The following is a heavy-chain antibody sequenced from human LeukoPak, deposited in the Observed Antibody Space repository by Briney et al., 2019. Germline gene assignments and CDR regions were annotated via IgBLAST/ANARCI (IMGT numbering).Heavy chain of an antibody. CDR2: ISAGNGNT. D-gene: IGHD3-9*01. V-gene: IGHV1-3*01. CDR3: ARDLITIFGPGAFDI. CDR1: GYTFTSYA. J-gene: IGHJ3*02. Sequence: ASVKVSCKASGYTFTSYAMHWVRQAPGQRLEWMGWISAGNGNTKYSQKFQGRVTITRDTSASTAYMELSSLRSEDTAVYYCARDLITIFGPGAFDIWGQGTMVTVSS.